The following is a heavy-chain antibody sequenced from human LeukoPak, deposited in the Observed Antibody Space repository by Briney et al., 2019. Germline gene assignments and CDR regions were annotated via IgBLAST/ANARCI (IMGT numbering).Heavy chain of an antibody. V-gene: IGHV4-34*01. CDR1: GGSFSGYY. CDR2: INHSGST. CDR3: ARRYGDYVTYFDY. J-gene: IGHJ4*02. D-gene: IGHD4-17*01. Sequence: SETLSLTCAVYGGSFSGYYWSWIRQPPGKGLEWIGEINHSGSTNYNPSLKSRVTISVDTSKNQFSLNLSSVTAADTAVYYCARRYGDYVTYFDYWGQGTLVTVSS.